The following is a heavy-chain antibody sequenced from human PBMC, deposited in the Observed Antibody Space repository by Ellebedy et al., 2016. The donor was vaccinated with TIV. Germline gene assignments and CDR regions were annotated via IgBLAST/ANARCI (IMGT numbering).Heavy chain of an antibody. CDR2: IIPIFGTA. Sequence: ASVKVSCKASGGTFSSYAISWVRQAPGQGLEWMGGIIPIFGTANYAQKFQGRVTITADESTSTAYMELSSLRSEDTAVYYCARDLGLDTAMASYYYYGMDVWGQGTTVTVSS. D-gene: IGHD5-18*01. CDR1: GGTFSSYA. CDR3: ARDLGLDTAMASYYYYGMDV. J-gene: IGHJ6*02. V-gene: IGHV1-69*13.